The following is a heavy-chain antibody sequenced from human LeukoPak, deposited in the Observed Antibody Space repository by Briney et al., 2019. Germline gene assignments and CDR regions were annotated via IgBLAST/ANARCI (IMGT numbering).Heavy chain of an antibody. V-gene: IGHV3-48*03. J-gene: IGHJ4*02. CDR2: ISGSGSTS. Sequence: GGSLTLSCAASGFTFTGHEMNWVRQAPGKGLEWLSCISGSGSTSYYADSVKGRFTISRDNAKNSLYLQMNSLRAEDTAIYYYARGFRDTAMFLDFWGKGTLVTVSS. D-gene: IGHD5-18*01. CDR3: ARGFRDTAMFLDF. CDR1: GFTFTGHE.